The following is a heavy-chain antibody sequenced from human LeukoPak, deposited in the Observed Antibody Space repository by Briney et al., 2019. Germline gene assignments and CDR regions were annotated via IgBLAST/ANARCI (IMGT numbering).Heavy chain of an antibody. CDR3: ARDVYGDYDWFDP. D-gene: IGHD4-17*01. CDR1: GGSISSYY. V-gene: IGHV4-59*01. CDR2: IYYSGST. Sequence: SETLSLTCTVSGGSISSYYWSWIRQPPGKGLEWIGYIYYSGSTNYNPSLKSRVTISVDTSKNQSSLKLSSVTAADTAVYYCARDVYGDYDWFDPWGQGTLVTVSS. J-gene: IGHJ5*02.